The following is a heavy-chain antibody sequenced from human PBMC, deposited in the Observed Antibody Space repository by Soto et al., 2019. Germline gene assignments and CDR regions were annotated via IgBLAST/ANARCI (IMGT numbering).Heavy chain of an antibody. CDR2: LSDSGDSI. CDR3: AKVSSSWYAGFFDL. D-gene: IGHD6-13*01. J-gene: IGHJ4*02. CDR1: GFTFSSHA. Sequence: EVQLLESGGGLVQPGRSLRLSFTASGFTFSSHAMTWVRQAPGKGLEWVSGLSDSGDSIYYADSVKGRFTIYRDNSMNTLYLQMNTLRVEDTAVYYCAKVSSSWYAGFFDLWGQGTLVTVSS. V-gene: IGHV3-23*01.